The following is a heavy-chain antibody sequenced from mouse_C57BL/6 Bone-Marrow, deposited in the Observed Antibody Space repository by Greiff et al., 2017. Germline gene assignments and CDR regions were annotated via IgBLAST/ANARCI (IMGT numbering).Heavy chain of an antibody. Sequence: QVQLQESGAELVRPGTSVKMSCKASGYTFTNYWIGWAKQRPGHGLEWIGDIYPGGGSTNYNAKFKGKATLTADKSSSTAYMQFSSLTSEDSAIYYCARWDYGNYDWYFDVWGTGTTVTVSS. CDR2: IYPGGGST. CDR3: ARWDYGNYDWYFDV. CDR1: GYTFTNYW. D-gene: IGHD2-1*01. J-gene: IGHJ1*03. V-gene: IGHV1-63*01.